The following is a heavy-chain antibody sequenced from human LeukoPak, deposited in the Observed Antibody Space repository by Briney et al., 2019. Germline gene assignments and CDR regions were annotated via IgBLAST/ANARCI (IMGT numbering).Heavy chain of an antibody. CDR1: GYTFTSYG. D-gene: IGHD6-6*01. CDR2: ISAYNGNT. J-gene: IGHJ5*02. CDR3: ARIFEYSSSANWFDP. V-gene: IGHV1-18*01. Sequence: ASVKVSCKASGYTFTSYGISWVRQAPGQGLERMGWISAYNGNTNYAQKLQGRVTMTADTSTSTAYMELRSLRSDDTAVYYCARIFEYSSSANWFDPWGQGTLVTVSS.